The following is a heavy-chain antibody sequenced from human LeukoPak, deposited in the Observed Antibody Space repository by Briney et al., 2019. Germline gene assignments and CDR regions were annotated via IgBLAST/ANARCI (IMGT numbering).Heavy chain of an antibody. J-gene: IGHJ4*02. D-gene: IGHD3-16*01. V-gene: IGHV3-7*04. CDR1: GFTFSRYW. CDR2: IKQDGSAK. Sequence: GGSLRLSCAASGFTFSRYWMSWVRQAPEKGLEWVANIKQDGSAKYYGDSVEGRFTISRDNAKNSLYLQMNSLRAEDTAVYYCARWGGGFDYWGQGTLVTVSS. CDR3: ARWGGGFDY.